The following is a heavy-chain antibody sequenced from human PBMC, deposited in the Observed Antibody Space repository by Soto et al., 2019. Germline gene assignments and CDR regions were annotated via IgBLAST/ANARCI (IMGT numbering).Heavy chain of an antibody. V-gene: IGHV4-31*11. Sequence: SETLSLTCAVSGVSISSGGYYWTWIRQHPGKGLEWIGSIDYSGSTYYNPSLKSRLTISLDTSENQFSLNLSSVTAADTAVYYCARGRDPVAAFTYIYFDYWGQGTPVTVSS. CDR1: GVSISSGGYY. CDR3: ARGRDPVAAFTYIYFDY. J-gene: IGHJ4*02. D-gene: IGHD6-19*01. CDR2: IDYSGST.